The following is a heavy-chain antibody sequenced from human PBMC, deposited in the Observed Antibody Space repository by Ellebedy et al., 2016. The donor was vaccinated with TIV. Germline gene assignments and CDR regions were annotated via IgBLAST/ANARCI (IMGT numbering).Heavy chain of an antibody. D-gene: IGHD1-26*01. CDR1: GFTFSSYA. CDR2: ISGSGGST. CDR3: AITSHGVGATRG. V-gene: IGHV3-23*01. Sequence: GESLKISCAASGFTFSSYAMSWVRQAPGKGLEWVSAISGSGGSTYYADSVKGRFTISRDNSKNTLYLQMNSLRAEDTAVYYCAITSHGVGATRGWGQGTLVTVSS. J-gene: IGHJ4*02.